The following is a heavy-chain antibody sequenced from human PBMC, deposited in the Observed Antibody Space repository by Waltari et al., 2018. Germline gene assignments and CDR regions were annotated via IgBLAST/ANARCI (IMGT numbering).Heavy chain of an antibody. D-gene: IGHD6-13*01. CDR3: ILRYSSTSGSDY. Sequence: EVQLVESGGGLVQPGGSLKLSCAASGFTFSGSAMHWVRPASGKGLEWVGRIRSKANSYATAYAASVKGRFTISRDDSKNTAYLQMNSLKTEDTAVYYCILRYSSTSGSDYWGQGTLVTVSS. V-gene: IGHV3-73*02. J-gene: IGHJ4*02. CDR1: GFTFSGSA. CDR2: IRSKANSYAT.